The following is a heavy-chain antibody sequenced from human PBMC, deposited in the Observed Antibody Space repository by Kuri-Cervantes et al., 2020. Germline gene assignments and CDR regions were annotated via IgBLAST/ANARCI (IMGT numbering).Heavy chain of an antibody. Sequence: GESLKISCAASGFTFSDYCMTWIRQAPGKGLEWVSAISGSGGTTYYADSVKGRFTISRDNSKNTLYLQMSTLRAEDTAVYYCASSSGWLLLREGDPFDYWGQGTLVTVSS. CDR3: ASSSGWLLLREGDPFDY. J-gene: IGHJ4*02. D-gene: IGHD3-22*01. V-gene: IGHV3-23*01. CDR1: GFTFSDYC. CDR2: ISGSGGTT.